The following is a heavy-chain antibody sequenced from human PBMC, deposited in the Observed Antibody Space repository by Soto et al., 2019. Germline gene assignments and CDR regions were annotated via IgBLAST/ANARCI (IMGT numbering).Heavy chain of an antibody. CDR3: AREVQVHTPAFVY. CDR2: ISPMFGAA. D-gene: IGHD3-10*01. Sequence: QVQLVQSGAEMKKPGSSVKVSCQSSGGTFNTYAMNWVRQAPGQGPEWMGDISPMFGAANYAPKFQGRVTMTADESTGTSYMQLSSLTSEDTALDFCAREVQVHTPAFVYWGQGTLVTVSS. V-gene: IGHV1-69*19. CDR1: GGTFNTYA. J-gene: IGHJ4*02.